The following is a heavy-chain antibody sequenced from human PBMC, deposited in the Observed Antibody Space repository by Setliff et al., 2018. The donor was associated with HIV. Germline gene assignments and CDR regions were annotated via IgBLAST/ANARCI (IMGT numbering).Heavy chain of an antibody. CDR2: FYYSGST. Sequence: SETLSLTCVVSGDSISRSRYYWGWIRQPPGNGLEWIGSFYYSGSTSYNPSLKSRVTISVDTSKNQFSLKLSSVTAADAAVYYCARDFVHLTNYYDSDRYVYWGQGTLVTVSS. D-gene: IGHD3-22*01. V-gene: IGHV4-39*02. J-gene: IGHJ4*02. CDR1: GDSISRSRYY. CDR3: ARDFVHLTNYYDSDRYVY.